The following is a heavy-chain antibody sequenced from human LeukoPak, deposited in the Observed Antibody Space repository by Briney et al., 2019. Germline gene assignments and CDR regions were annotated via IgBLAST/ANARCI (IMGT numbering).Heavy chain of an antibody. V-gene: IGHV3-23*01. J-gene: IGHJ4*02. Sequence: GGSLRLSCAVSGITLSNYGMSGVRQAPGKGLEWVAGISDSGGSTNYADSVKGRFTISRDNLKNTLYLQMNSLRAEDTAVYFCARRGVVIRVILVGFHKEAFYFDSWGQGALVTVSS. CDR1: GITLSNYG. D-gene: IGHD3-22*01. CDR3: ARRGVVIRVILVGFHKEAFYFDS. CDR2: ISDSGGST.